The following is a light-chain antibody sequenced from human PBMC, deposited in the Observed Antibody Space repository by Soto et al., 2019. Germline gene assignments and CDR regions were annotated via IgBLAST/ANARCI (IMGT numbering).Light chain of an antibody. CDR2: DVS. CDR1: SSDVGGYNY. J-gene: IGLJ1*01. Sequence: QSALTQPHSVSGSPGQSVTISCTGTSSDVGGYNYVSWYQHHPGKAPKLMIYDVSQRPSGVPDRFSASKSGNTASLTISGLQAEDEADYYCAAWDDSLSGPVFGTGTKVTVL. CDR3: AAWDDSLSGPV. V-gene: IGLV2-11*01.